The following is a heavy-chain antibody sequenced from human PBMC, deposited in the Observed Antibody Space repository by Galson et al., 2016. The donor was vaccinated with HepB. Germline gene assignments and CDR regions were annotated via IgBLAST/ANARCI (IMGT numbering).Heavy chain of an antibody. CDR3: ARRLVGSYGNAFDI. D-gene: IGHD2-8*02. CDR2: INTAKGDT. CDR1: GYTFTAYA. V-gene: IGHV1-3*04. J-gene: IGHJ3*02. Sequence: SVKVSCKASGYTFTAYAIHWVRQAPGRRLEWMAWINTAKGDTRYSQKLQGRVTLTRGTSATTASMELSSLRSEDTAVYYCARRLVGSYGNAFDIWGQGTLVTVSS.